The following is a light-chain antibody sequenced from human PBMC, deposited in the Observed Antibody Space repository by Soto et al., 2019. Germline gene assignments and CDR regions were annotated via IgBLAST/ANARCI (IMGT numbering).Light chain of an antibody. J-gene: IGKJ1*01. V-gene: IGKV1-9*01. Sequence: IHLTQSPSSLSASVGDRVTIACRASQGIRTYLAWYQQKPGKAPKLLIYSASTLQSGVPSRFSASGSGTEFTLTISSLHPDDFATYYCQQYGSSPWTFGQGTKVDIK. CDR3: QQYGSSPWT. CDR2: SAS. CDR1: QGIRTY.